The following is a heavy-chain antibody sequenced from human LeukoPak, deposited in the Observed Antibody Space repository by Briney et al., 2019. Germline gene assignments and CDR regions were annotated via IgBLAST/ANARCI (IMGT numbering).Heavy chain of an antibody. V-gene: IGHV4-59*01. CDR3: ARDRHSGYGLGNWFDP. Sequence: SETLSLTCTVSGGSISSYYWSWIRQPPGKGLEWIGYIYYSGSTNYNPSLKSRVTISVDTSKNQFSLKLSSVTAADTAVYYCARDRHSGYGLGNWFDPWGQGTLVTVSS. J-gene: IGHJ5*02. CDR1: GGSISSYY. D-gene: IGHD5-12*01. CDR2: IYYSGST.